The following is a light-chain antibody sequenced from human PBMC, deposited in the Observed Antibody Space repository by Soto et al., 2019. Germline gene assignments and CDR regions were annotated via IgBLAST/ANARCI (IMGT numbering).Light chain of an antibody. J-gene: IGLJ2*01. Sequence: SYELTQPPSVSVAPGQTARINCGGTNIGSKSVHWYQQKPGQARVLVVYDDSDRPSGLPERFSGSNSGNTATLTISRVEAGDEADYYCQVWDSSSDHVVFGGGTKLTVL. CDR3: QVWDSSSDHVV. CDR1: NIGSKS. CDR2: DDS. V-gene: IGLV3-21*02.